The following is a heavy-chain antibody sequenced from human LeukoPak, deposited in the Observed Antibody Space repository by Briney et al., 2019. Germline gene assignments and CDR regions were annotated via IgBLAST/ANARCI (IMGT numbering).Heavy chain of an antibody. CDR1: GFTFSSYG. D-gene: IGHD4-17*01. CDR2: IRYDGSNK. J-gene: IGHJ4*02. Sequence: GGSLRLSRAASGFTFSSYGMHWVPHAPGKGLEWVAFIRYDGSNKYYADSVKGRFTISRDNSKNTLYLQMNSLRAEDTAVYYCAKATVTTDWGQGTLVTVSS. V-gene: IGHV3-30*02. CDR3: AKATVTTD.